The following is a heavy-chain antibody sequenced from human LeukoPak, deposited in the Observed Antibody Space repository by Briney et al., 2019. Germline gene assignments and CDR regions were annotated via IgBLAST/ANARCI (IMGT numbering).Heavy chain of an antibody. J-gene: IGHJ4*02. CDR2: IYYSGST. Sequence: SETLSLTCTVSGGSISSSSYYWGWIRQPPGKGLEWIGSIYYSGSTYYNPSLKSRVTISVDTSKNQFSLKLSSVTAADTAVYYCARRSRCSGGSCYGGGSYFDYWGQGTLVTVSS. CDR3: ARRSRCSGGSCYGGGSYFDY. V-gene: IGHV4-39*01. CDR1: GGSISSSSYY. D-gene: IGHD2-15*01.